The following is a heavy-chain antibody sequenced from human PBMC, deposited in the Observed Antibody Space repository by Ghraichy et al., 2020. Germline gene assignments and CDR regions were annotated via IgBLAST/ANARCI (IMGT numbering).Heavy chain of an antibody. CDR3: ARAAHCGGDCYSAPIDY. V-gene: IGHV1-69*13. J-gene: IGHJ4*02. Sequence: SVKVSCKASGGTFSSYAISWVRQAPGQGLEWMGGIIPSFGTANYAQKFQGRVTITADESTSTAYMELISLRSDDTAVYYCARAAHCGGDCYSAPIDYWGQGTLVTVSS. CDR2: IIPSFGTA. D-gene: IGHD2-21*02. CDR1: GGTFSSYA.